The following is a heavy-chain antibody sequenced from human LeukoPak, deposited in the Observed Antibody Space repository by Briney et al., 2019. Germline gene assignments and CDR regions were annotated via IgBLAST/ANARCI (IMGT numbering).Heavy chain of an antibody. CDR2: IIPIFGTA. Sequence: SVKVSCKASGGTVSSYAISWVRQAPGQGLEWMGGIIPIFGTANYAQKFQGRVTITTDESTRTAYMELSSLRSEDTAVYYCARASLGYCSSTSCSGFDPWGQGTLVTVSS. J-gene: IGHJ5*02. V-gene: IGHV1-69*05. D-gene: IGHD2-2*01. CDR1: GGTVSSYA. CDR3: ARASLGYCSSTSCSGFDP.